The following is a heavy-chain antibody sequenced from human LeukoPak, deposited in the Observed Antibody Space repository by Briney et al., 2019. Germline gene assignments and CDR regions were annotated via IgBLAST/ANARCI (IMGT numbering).Heavy chain of an antibody. Sequence: PGGSLRLSCAASGFTFSSYAMHWVRQAQGKGLEGVAVISYDGSNKYYADSVKGRFTISRDNSKNTLYLQMNSLRAEDTAVYYCARGRDYGGNSYYFDYWGQGTLVTVSS. V-gene: IGHV3-30*04. CDR1: GFTFSSYA. J-gene: IGHJ4*02. D-gene: IGHD4-23*01. CDR3: ARGRDYGGNSYYFDY. CDR2: ISYDGSNK.